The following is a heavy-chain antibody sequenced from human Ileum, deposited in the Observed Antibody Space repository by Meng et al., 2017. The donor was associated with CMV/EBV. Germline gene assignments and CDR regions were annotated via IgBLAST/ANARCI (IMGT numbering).Heavy chain of an antibody. CDR3: AKSFQRHSHPFDY. J-gene: IGHJ4*02. V-gene: IGHV3-23*03. Sequence: GGSLRLSCAASGISIINYAMTWVRQRPGKGLEWVSLISSGGTGTYYVDSVKGRFTISRDNSKNTLYLQMNSLRAEDTAIYYCAKSFQRHSHPFDYWGQGTLVTVSS. CDR2: ISSGGTGT. D-gene: IGHD6-25*01. CDR1: GISIINYA.